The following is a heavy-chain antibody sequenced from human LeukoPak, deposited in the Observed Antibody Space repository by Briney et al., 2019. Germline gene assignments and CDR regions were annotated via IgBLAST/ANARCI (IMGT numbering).Heavy chain of an antibody. CDR3: ARDRWELNYYYYGMDV. J-gene: IGHJ6*02. CDR1: GFTFSSYW. D-gene: IGHD1-26*01. Sequence: GGSLRLSCAASGFTFSSYWMSWVRQAPGKGLEWVANIKQDGSEKYYVDSVKGRFTISRDDAKNSLYLQMNSLRAEDTAVYYCARDRWELNYYYYGMDVWGQGTTVTVSS. CDR2: IKQDGSEK. V-gene: IGHV3-7*01.